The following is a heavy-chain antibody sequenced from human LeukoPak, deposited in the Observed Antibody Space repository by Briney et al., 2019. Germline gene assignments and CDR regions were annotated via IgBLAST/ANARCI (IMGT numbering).Heavy chain of an antibody. Sequence: GGSLRLSCAASGFTFSSYWMKWVRQAPGKGLVWVSRIASDGSSTTYADSVKGRFSISRDNAKNTLYLQMNSLRVEDTAVYYCVLGPIDYYGMDVWGQGTTVTVSS. D-gene: IGHD5-24*01. J-gene: IGHJ6*02. CDR1: GFTFSSYW. CDR3: VLGPIDYYGMDV. CDR2: IASDGSST. V-gene: IGHV3-74*01.